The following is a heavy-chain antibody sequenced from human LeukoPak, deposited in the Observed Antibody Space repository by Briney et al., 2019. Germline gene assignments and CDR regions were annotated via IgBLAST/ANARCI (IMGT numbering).Heavy chain of an antibody. J-gene: IGHJ5*02. CDR2: INPNSGGT. D-gene: IGHD4/OR15-4a*01. Sequence: ASVKVSCKASGYTFTGYYMHWVRQTPGRGLEWMGWINPNSGGTNYAQKFQGRVTMTRDTSISAAYMELSRLRSDDTAVYYCARDGANINWFDPWGQGTLVTVSS. CDR3: ARDGANINWFDP. V-gene: IGHV1-2*02. CDR1: GYTFTGYY.